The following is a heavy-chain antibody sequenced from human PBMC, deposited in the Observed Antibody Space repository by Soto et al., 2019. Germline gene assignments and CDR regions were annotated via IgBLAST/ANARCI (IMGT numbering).Heavy chain of an antibody. CDR1: GFTFSSYA. J-gene: IGHJ5*02. CDR3: ANSSSWYMFEP. D-gene: IGHD6-13*01. V-gene: IGHV3-30-3*01. CDR2: ISYDGSNK. Sequence: QVQLVESGGGVVQPGRSLRLSCAASGFTFSSYAMHWVRQAPGKGLEWVAVISYDGSNKYYADSVKGRSTISRDNSKNSLYLQMNSLRTEDTAVYYCANSSSWYMFEPWGQGTLVTVSS.